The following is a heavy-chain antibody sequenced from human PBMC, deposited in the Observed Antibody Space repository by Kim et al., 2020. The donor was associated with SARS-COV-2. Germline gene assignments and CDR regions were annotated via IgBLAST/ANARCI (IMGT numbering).Heavy chain of an antibody. CDR1: GGSFSGYY. Sequence: SETLSLTCAVYGGSFSGYYWSWIRQPPGKGLEWIGEINHSGSTNYNPSLKSRVTISGDTSKNQFSLKLSSVTAADTAVYYCARGLTMIVVAVTGPLDYWGQGTLVTVSS. V-gene: IGHV4-34*01. D-gene: IGHD3-22*01. J-gene: IGHJ4*02. CDR3: ARGLTMIVVAVTGPLDY. CDR2: INHSGST.